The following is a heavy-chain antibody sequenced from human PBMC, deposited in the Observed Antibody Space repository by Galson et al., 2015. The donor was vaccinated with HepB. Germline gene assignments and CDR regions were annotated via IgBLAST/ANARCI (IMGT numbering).Heavy chain of an antibody. CDR3: ARDRASGQIAVAGPIDY. J-gene: IGHJ4*02. CDR1: GFTFSSYA. Sequence: SLRLSCAASGFTFSSYAMHWVRQAPGKGLEWVAVISYDGGNKYYADSVKGRFTISRDNSKNTLYLQMNSLRAGDTAVYYCARDRASGQIAVAGPIDYWGQGTLVTVSS. CDR2: ISYDGGNK. V-gene: IGHV3-30*04. D-gene: IGHD6-19*01.